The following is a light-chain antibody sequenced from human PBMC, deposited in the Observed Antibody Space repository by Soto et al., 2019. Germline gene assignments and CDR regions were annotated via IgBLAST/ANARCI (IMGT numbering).Light chain of an antibody. CDR1: QSVRNY. CDR2: DTS. J-gene: IGKJ4*01. CDR3: QQRSNWLT. Sequence: EIVLTQSPATLSLSPGERATLSCRASQSVRNYLTWYQQKPGQAPRLLIYDTSNRATGIPARFSGSGSGTDFTLTISSLEPEDVAVYYCQQRSNWLTFGGGTKLEIK. V-gene: IGKV3-11*01.